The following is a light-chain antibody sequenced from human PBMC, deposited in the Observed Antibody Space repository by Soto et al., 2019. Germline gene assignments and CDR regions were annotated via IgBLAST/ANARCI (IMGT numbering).Light chain of an antibody. CDR3: SSFTSTSTPVV. CDR2: DVT. CDR1: SSDIGRYDY. Sequence: QSALTQPASVSGSPGQSITISCTGTSSDIGRYDYISWYQQHPGKAPKVIIYDVTYRPSGIANRFSGSKSGNTASLTISGRHAEDEADYYCSSFTSTSTPVVFGGGTKLTVL. V-gene: IGLV2-14*01. J-gene: IGLJ2*01.